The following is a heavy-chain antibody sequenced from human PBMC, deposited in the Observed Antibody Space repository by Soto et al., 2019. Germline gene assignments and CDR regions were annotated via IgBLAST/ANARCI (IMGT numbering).Heavy chain of an antibody. Sequence: SETLSLTCTVSGASISGFYWSWIRKSAGKGLEWIGRIYATGTTDYNPSLKSRVMMSVDTSKKQFSLKLRSVTAADTAVYYCVRDGTKTLRDWFDAWGQGISVTVSS. V-gene: IGHV4-4*07. J-gene: IGHJ5*02. CDR3: VRDGTKTLRDWFDA. D-gene: IGHD1-1*01. CDR2: IYATGTT. CDR1: GASISGFY.